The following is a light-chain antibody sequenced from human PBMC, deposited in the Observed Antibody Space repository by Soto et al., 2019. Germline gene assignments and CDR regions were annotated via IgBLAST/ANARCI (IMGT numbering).Light chain of an antibody. CDR1: STDVGGYNS. J-gene: IGLJ1*01. CDR2: EVS. V-gene: IGLV2-14*01. CDR3: SSYTRSNTLG. Sequence: QSALTQPASVSGSPGQSITISCTGTSTDVGGYNSVSWYQQHPGKAPKLMIYEVSNRPSGVSNRFSGSKSGNTASLTISGLQAEDEADYYCSSYTRSNTLGLGNGTKLTVL.